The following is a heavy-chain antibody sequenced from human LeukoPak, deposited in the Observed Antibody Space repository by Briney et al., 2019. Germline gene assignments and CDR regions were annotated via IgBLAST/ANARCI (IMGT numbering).Heavy chain of an antibody. CDR3: AKGAGNFDWSHHDY. V-gene: IGHV3-23*01. CDR2: ISGSGGTT. J-gene: IGHJ4*02. D-gene: IGHD3-9*01. Sequence: PGESLRLSCAASRFTFSSYAMSWVRQAPGKGLEWVSAISGSGGTTYNADSVKGRFTISRDNSKNTLYLQLNSLRAEDTAVYYCAKGAGNFDWSHHDYWGQGTLVTVSS. CDR1: RFTFSSYA.